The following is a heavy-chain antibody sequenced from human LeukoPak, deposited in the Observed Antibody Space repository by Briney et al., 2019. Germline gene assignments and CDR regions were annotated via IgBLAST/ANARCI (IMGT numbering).Heavy chain of an antibody. V-gene: IGHV4-39*07. D-gene: IGHD2-21*02. CDR3: ARVGYCGGDCESSSGALDY. J-gene: IGHJ4*02. CDR2: IYHSGST. Sequence: SETLSLTCTVSGGSISSSSYYWGWIRQPPGKGLEWIGSIYHSGSTYINPSLESRITISVDTSKNQFSLKLRSVTAADTAIYYCARVGYCGGDCESSSGALDYWGQGILVTVSS. CDR1: GGSISSSSYY.